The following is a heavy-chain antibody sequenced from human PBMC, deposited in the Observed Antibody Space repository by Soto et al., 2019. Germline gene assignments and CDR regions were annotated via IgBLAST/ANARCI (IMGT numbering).Heavy chain of an antibody. Sequence: SETLSLTCAVSGGSISSSNWWSWVRQPPGKGLEWIGEICHSGSTNYNPSLKSRVTISVDKSKNQFSLKLSSVTAADTAVYYCARRGYSYGLLYYYGMDVWGQGTTVTVSS. CDR1: GGSISSSNW. J-gene: IGHJ6*02. V-gene: IGHV4-4*02. D-gene: IGHD5-18*01. CDR3: ARRGYSYGLLYYYGMDV. CDR2: ICHSGST.